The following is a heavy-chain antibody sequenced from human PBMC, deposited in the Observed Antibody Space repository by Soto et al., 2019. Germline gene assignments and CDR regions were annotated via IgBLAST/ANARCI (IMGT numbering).Heavy chain of an antibody. CDR2: IFYSGGT. J-gene: IGHJ4*02. CDR3: ARVGSSGWSPDY. Sequence: WTWVRQPPGKGLEWIGYIFYSGGTNYNPSLKSRVTISVDTSKNQFSLKLSSVTAADTAVYYCARVGSSGWSPDYWGPGILVTVSS. D-gene: IGHD6-19*01. V-gene: IGHV4-59*01.